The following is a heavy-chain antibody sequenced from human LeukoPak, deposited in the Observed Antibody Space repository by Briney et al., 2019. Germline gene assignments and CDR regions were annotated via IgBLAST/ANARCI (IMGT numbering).Heavy chain of an antibody. J-gene: IGHJ4*02. V-gene: IGHV3-21*01. D-gene: IGHD3-10*01. CDR1: GFTFSSYS. CDR2: ISSSSSYI. Sequence: PGGSLRLSCAASGFTFSSYSMNWVRQAPAKGLEWVSSISSSSSYIYYADSVKGRFTISRDNAKNSLYLQMNSLRAEDTAVYYCARGFGGAITLLDYWGQGTLVTVSS. CDR3: ARGFGGAITLLDY.